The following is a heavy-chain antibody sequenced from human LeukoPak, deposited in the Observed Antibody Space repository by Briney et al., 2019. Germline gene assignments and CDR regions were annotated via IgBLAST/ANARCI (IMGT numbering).Heavy chain of an antibody. Sequence: SETLSLTCTVSGGSISSYYWSWLRQPAGKGLEWIGRIYISGSTNYNPSLKSRVTMSVDTSKNQFSLKLSSVTAADTAVYYCARDLSLITFGGVIVYYFDYWGQGTLVTVSS. CDR2: IYISGST. CDR3: ARDLSLITFGGVIVYYFDY. V-gene: IGHV4-4*07. J-gene: IGHJ4*02. D-gene: IGHD3-16*02. CDR1: GGSISSYY.